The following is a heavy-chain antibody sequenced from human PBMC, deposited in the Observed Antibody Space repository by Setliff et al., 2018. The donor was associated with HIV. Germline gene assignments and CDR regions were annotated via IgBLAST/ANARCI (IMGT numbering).Heavy chain of an antibody. V-gene: IGHV4-39*06. CDR3: ARVMEGVDYSSTWYKHYYYYMDV. D-gene: IGHD4-4*01. CDR2: IYYGDNS. Sequence: NPSETLSLTCNVSGDSVSISYYYWGWIRQAPGKGLEWIGTIYYGDNSYYNPSLRSRATMSMDTSKNQLPLKLTSVTAADTAVYYCARVMEGVDYSSTWYKHYYYYMDVWGKGITVTVSS. CDR1: GDSVSISYYY. J-gene: IGHJ6*03.